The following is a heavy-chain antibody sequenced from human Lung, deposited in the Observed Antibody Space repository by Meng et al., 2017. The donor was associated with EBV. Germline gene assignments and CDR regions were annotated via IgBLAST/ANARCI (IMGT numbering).Heavy chain of an antibody. CDR1: GRSLSSSY. J-gene: IGHJ4*02. V-gene: IGHV4-34*01. D-gene: IGHD2-2*01. CDR2: INYSGIT. CDR3: ARGGTSSAPFDY. Sequence: QVQLQQGGDGLLKPSETLSLTCGVSGRSLSSSYWSWIRQPPGKGLEWIGQINYSGITNYNPSLKSRVTISVDTSKNQFSLSLNSVTAADTAVYYCARGGTSSAPFDYWGQGTLVTVS.